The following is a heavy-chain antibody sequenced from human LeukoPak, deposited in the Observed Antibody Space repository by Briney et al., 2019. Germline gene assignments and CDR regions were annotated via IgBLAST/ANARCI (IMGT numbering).Heavy chain of an antibody. Sequence: GGSLRLSCAASGFTFDDFTMHWVRQPPGKGLEWVSLISWDGVNTYYSDSVKGRFRISRDNSKNSLYLQMNSPTTEDIAFYYCAKDGREGAFDVWGQGTLVTVSS. V-gene: IGHV3-43*01. J-gene: IGHJ3*01. CDR2: ISWDGVNT. CDR3: AKDGREGAFDV. CDR1: GFTFDDFT. D-gene: IGHD1-26*01.